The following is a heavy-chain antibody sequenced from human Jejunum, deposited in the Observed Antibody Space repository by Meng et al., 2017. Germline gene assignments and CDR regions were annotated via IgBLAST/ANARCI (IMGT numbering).Heavy chain of an antibody. J-gene: IGHJ4*02. CDR2: IYYSGST. V-gene: IGHV4-30-4*01. CDR1: GGSISSGDYY. CDR3: ARDRTTGRYFDY. Sequence: VKLQESGPRLVKPSQTLSLTCTVSGGSISSGDYYWSWIRQPPGKGLEWTGYIYYSGSTYYNPSLKSRVTISVDTSKNQFSLKLSSATAADTAVYYCARDRTTGRYFDYWGQGTLVTVSS. D-gene: IGHD4-11*01.